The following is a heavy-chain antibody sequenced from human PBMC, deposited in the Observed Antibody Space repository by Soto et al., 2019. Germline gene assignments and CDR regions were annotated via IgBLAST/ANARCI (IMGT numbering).Heavy chain of an antibody. CDR1: GGSISSYY. V-gene: IGHV4-59*01. CDR2: IYYSGST. Sequence: SETLSLTCTVSGGSISSYYWSWIRQPPGKGLEWIGYIYYSGSTNYNPSLKSRVTISVDTSKNQFSLKLSSVIAADTAVYYCAIGGSYYGGYYYYGMDVWGRGTTVTVSS. J-gene: IGHJ6*02. D-gene: IGHD1-26*01. CDR3: AIGGSYYGGYYYYGMDV.